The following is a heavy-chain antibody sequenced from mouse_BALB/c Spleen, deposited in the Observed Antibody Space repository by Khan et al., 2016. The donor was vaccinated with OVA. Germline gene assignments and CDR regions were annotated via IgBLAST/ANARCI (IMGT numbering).Heavy chain of an antibody. CDR1: GYSFTGYF. Sequence: EVQLVESGPELVKPGASVKISCKASGYSFTGYFMNWVMQSHGKSLEWIGRINPHIGETFYNQKFKGKATLTVDESSSTAHMELRSLASEDSAVYYCARIYGSDFDYWGQGTTLPVSS. D-gene: IGHD1-1*01. CDR2: INPHIGET. CDR3: ARIYGSDFDY. V-gene: IGHV1-20*02. J-gene: IGHJ2*01.